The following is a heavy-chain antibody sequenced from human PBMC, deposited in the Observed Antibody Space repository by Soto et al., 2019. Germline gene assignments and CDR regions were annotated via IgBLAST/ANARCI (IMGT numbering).Heavy chain of an antibody. J-gene: IGHJ4*02. CDR1: GGSISSYY. V-gene: IGHV4-4*07. Sequence: SETLSLTCTVSGGSISSYYWSWIRQPAGKGLEWIGRIXPXGXXXYXXSRKSRVTMSVDTSKNQFSLKLSSVTAADTAVYYCARGWFGELGFDYWGQGTLVTVSS. CDR2: IXPXGXX. D-gene: IGHD3-10*01. CDR3: ARGWFGELGFDY.